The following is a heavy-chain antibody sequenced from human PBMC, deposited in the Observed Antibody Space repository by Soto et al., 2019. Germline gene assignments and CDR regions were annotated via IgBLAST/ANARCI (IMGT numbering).Heavy chain of an antibody. Sequence: QVQLQESGPGLVKPSGTLSLTCAVSGGSMSTSNWWSWVRQPPGKGLEWIGEVYRTGSTNYNPSLESRLTISVDKSKHQFSLKLTSVTAADTAVYYCARARATIAAAAIFDCWGQGTLVTVSS. J-gene: IGHJ4*02. CDR2: VYRTGST. CDR3: ARARATIAAAAIFDC. CDR1: GGSMSTSNW. D-gene: IGHD6-13*01. V-gene: IGHV4-4*02.